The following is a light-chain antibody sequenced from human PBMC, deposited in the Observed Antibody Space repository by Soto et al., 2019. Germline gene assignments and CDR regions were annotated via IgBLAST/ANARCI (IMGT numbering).Light chain of an antibody. CDR2: DAS. CDR1: QSISGW. CDR3: QQYSTYSYT. V-gene: IGKV1-5*01. Sequence: DIQMTQSPSTLSASVGDRVTITCRASQSISGWLAWYQQKPGKAPNLLIYDASTLERGVPSRFSGSGSGTEFTLTISGLQPDDVATYYCQQYSTYSYTFGQGTKLEI. J-gene: IGKJ2*01.